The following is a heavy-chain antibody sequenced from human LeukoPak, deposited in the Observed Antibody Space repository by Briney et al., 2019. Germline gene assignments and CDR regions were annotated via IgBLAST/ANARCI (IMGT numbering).Heavy chain of an antibody. CDR3: AREIPSYCSGGSCYPNWFDP. J-gene: IGHJ5*02. CDR1: GGSISSYY. Sequence: SETLSLTCTVSGGSISSYYWSWIRQPAGKGLEWIGHIYTSGSTNYNPSLKSRVTMSVDTSKNQFSLKLSSVTAADTAVYYCAREIPSYCSGGSCYPNWFDPWGQGTLVTVSS. V-gene: IGHV4-4*07. D-gene: IGHD2-15*01. CDR2: IYTSGST.